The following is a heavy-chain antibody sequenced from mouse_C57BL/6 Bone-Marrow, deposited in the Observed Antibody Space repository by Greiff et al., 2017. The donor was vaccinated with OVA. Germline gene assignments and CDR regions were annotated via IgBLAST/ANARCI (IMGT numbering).Heavy chain of an antibody. CDR1: GFTFSNYW. J-gene: IGHJ1*03. V-gene: IGHV6-3*01. D-gene: IGHD1-1*01. CDR3: TAITTVVAPHWYFDV. Sequence: EVKLMESGGGLVQPGGSMKLSCVASGFTFSNYWMNWVRQSPEKGLEWVAQIRLKSDNYATHYAESVKGRFTISRDDSKSSVYLQMNNLRAEDTGIYYCTAITTVVAPHWYFDVWGTGTTVTVSS. CDR2: IRLKSDNYAT.